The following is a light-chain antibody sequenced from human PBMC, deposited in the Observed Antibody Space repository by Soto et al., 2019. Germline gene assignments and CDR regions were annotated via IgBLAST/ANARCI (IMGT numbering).Light chain of an antibody. CDR1: QSISTY. Sequence: EILLTQSPVTLSLSPGQRATLSCRASQSISTYLAWYQVKPGQAPRLLIYDTSDRATGIPDRFSGSGSGTDFTLTISSLEPEDFAVYYCQQGSNWYTFGQGTKLEIK. CDR3: QQGSNWYT. J-gene: IGKJ2*01. V-gene: IGKV3-11*01. CDR2: DTS.